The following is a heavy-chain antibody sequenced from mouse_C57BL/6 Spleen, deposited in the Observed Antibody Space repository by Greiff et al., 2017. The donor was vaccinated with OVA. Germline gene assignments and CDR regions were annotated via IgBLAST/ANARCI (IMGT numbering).Heavy chain of an antibody. D-gene: IGHD1-1*02. CDR1: GYTFTSYG. Sequence: VKVVESGAELARPGASVKLSCKASGYTFTSYGISWVKQRTGQGLEWIGEIYPRSGNTYYNEKFKGKATLTADKSSSTAYMELRSLTSEDSAVYFCARSDYGYFDVWGTGTTVTVSS. CDR3: ARSDYGYFDV. J-gene: IGHJ1*03. V-gene: IGHV1-81*01. CDR2: IYPRSGNT.